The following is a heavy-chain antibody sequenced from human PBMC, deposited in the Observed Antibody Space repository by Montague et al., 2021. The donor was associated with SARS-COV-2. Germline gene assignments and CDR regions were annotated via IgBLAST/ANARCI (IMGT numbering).Heavy chain of an antibody. J-gene: IGHJ4*02. CDR1: GFTFSSYA. CDR3: AKEAPNYDILTGYYRRGGFDY. CDR2: ISGSGGST. D-gene: IGHD3-9*01. V-gene: IGHV3-23*01. Sequence: SLRLSCAASGFTFSSYAMSWVRQAPGKGLEWVSAISGSGGSTYYADSVKGRFTISRDNSKNTLYLQMNSLRAKDTAVYYCAKEAPNYDILTGYYRRGGFDYWGQGTLVTVSS.